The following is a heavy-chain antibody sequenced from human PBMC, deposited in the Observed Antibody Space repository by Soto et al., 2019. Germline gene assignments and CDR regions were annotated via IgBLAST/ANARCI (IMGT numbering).Heavy chain of an antibody. CDR1: GGSISSYY. Sequence: PSETLSLTCTVSGGSISSYYWSWIRQPPGKGLEWIGYIYYSGSTNYNPSLKSRVTISVDTSKNQFSLKLSSVTAADTAVYYCAREYSSSSEYNWFDPWGQGTLVTVSS. CDR3: AREYSSSSEYNWFDP. D-gene: IGHD6-6*01. CDR2: IYYSGST. V-gene: IGHV4-59*12. J-gene: IGHJ5*02.